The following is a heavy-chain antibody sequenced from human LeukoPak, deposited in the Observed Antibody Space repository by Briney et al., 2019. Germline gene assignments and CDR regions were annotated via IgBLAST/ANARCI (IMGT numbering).Heavy chain of an antibody. CDR3: ARVPAFGELDY. Sequence: ASVKVSCKASGYTFTSYAMHWVRQAPGQRLEWMGWISAYNGNTNYAQKLQGRVTMTTDTSTSTAYMGLRSLRSDDTAVYYCARVPAFGELDYWGQGTLVTVSS. CDR1: GYTFTSYA. J-gene: IGHJ4*02. V-gene: IGHV1-18*01. CDR2: ISAYNGNT. D-gene: IGHD3-10*01.